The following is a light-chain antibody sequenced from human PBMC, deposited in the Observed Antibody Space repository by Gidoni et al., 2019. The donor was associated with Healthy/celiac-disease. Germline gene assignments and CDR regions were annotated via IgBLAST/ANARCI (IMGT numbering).Light chain of an antibody. CDR3: AAWDDSLNGSWV. Sequence: QSVLTQPPSTSGTPGPRVTISCSGSSSNIGSNPVNWYQQLPGTAPKLLIYSNNQRPSGVPDRFSGSKSGTSASLAISGLQSEDEADYYCAAWDDSLNGSWVFGGGTKLTVL. J-gene: IGLJ3*02. CDR1: SSNIGSNP. CDR2: SNN. V-gene: IGLV1-44*01.